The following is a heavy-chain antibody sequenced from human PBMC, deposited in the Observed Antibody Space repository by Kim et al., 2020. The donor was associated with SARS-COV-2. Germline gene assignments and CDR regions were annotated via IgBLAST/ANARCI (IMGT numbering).Heavy chain of an antibody. CDR2: IYDGDNT. D-gene: IGHD1-26*01. J-gene: IGHJ4*02. V-gene: IGHV3-53*01. CDR3: ATSHTLFSGTYLPPFDY. CDR1: GFGVSSNY. Sequence: GGSLRLSCAPSGFGVSSNYMSWVRQAPGKGLEWVSLIYDGDNTYYADSVKGRFTISRDNFRNTLYLQMNNLRADDTAVYYCATSHTLFSGTYLPPFDYWGQGTLVTVSS.